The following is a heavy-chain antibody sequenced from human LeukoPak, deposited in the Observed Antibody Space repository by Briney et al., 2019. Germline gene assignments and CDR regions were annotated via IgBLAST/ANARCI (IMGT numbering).Heavy chain of an antibody. CDR1: GFTFSSYA. V-gene: IGHV3-23*01. CDR2: ISGSGGTT. CDR3: AKAPSGTYFYGMDV. D-gene: IGHD1-26*01. Sequence: GESLKISCAASGFTFSSYAMSWVRQAPGKGLELVSVISGSGGTTNHADSVKGRFTISRDNPKNTLHLQMNSLRAEDTAIYYCAKAPSGTYFYGMDVWGQGTTVTVSS. J-gene: IGHJ6*02.